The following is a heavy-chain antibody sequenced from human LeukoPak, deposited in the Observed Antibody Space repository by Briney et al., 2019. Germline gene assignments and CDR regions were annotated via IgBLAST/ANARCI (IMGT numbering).Heavy chain of an antibody. CDR2: IYSGGST. J-gene: IGHJ4*02. CDR1: GFTVSSNY. V-gene: IGHV3-53*01. Sequence: GGSLRLSCAASGFTVSSNYMSWVRQAPGKGLEWVSVIYSGGSTYYADSVKGRFTISRDNSKNTLYLQMNSLRAEDTAVYYCARDYGGYYFDYWGQGTLVTVSS. CDR3: ARDYGGYYFDY. D-gene: IGHD4-23*01.